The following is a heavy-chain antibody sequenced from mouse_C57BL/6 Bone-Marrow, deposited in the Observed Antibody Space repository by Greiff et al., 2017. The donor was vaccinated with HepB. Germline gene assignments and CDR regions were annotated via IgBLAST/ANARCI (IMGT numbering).Heavy chain of an antibody. V-gene: IGHV14-4*01. Sequence: VQLQQSGAELVRPGASVKLSCTASGFNIKDDYMHWVKQRPEQGLEWIGWIDPENGDTEYASKFQGKATITADTSSNTAYLQLSSLTSEDTAVYYCTTGGPLGYWGQGTTRTVSS. J-gene: IGHJ2*01. CDR1: GFNIKDDY. CDR2: IDPENGDT. CDR3: TTGGPLGY.